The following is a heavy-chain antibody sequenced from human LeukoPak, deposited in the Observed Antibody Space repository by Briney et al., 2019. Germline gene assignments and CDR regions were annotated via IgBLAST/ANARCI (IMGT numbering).Heavy chain of an antibody. CDR2: IYHSGST. Sequence: SETLSLTCAVSGAFITNSNWWSWVRQPPGKGLEWIGEIYHSGSTNYNPSLKGRVTISVDKSKNEFSLNLSSVTAADTAVYYCARALGAPYGMDVWGKGTTVTVSS. CDR1: GAFITNSNW. V-gene: IGHV4-4*02. CDR3: ARALGAPYGMDV. J-gene: IGHJ6*04. D-gene: IGHD3-16*01.